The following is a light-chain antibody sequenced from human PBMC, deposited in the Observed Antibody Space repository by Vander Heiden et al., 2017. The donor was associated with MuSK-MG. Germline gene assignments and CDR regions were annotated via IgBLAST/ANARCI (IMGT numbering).Light chain of an antibody. CDR1: QSVSSY. Sequence: EIVLTQSPATLSLSPGERATLSCRASQSVSSYLAWYQQKPGQAPRLLIYDAPNRATGIPARFSGSGSGTDFTLTISSLEPEDFAVYYCQQPSNWPPITFGQGTLLEIK. J-gene: IGKJ5*01. CDR2: DAP. V-gene: IGKV3-11*01. CDR3: QQPSNWPPIT.